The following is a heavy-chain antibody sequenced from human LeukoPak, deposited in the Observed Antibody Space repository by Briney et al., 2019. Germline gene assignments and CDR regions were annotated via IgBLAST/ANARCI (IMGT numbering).Heavy chain of an antibody. D-gene: IGHD2-15*01. CDR2: ISAYNGNT. J-gene: IGHJ6*02. V-gene: IGHV1-18*01. Sequence: ASVKVSCKASGYTFTSYGISWVRHAPGQGLELMGWISAYNGNTNYAQKLQGRVTMTTDTSTSTAYMELRSLRSDDTAVYYCARDQVYCSGGSCYWVDYYYYYGMDVWGQGTTVTVSS. CDR3: ARDQVYCSGGSCYWVDYYYYYGMDV. CDR1: GYTFTSYG.